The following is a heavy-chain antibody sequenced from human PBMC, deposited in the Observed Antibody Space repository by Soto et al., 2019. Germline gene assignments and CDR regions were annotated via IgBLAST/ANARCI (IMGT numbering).Heavy chain of an antibody. D-gene: IGHD2-15*01. Sequence: EVQLVETGGGLIQPGGSLRLSCAASGFTVSSNYMSWVRQAPGKGLEWVSVIYSGGSTYYSDSMKGRVTISRNNSKNKRYLGMNSVRAEDTSVYYCARVSRLVVNWSDPWGQGTLVSVSS. CDR3: ARVSRLVVNWSDP. CDR2: IYSGGST. V-gene: IGHV3-53*02. J-gene: IGHJ5*02. CDR1: GFTVSSNY.